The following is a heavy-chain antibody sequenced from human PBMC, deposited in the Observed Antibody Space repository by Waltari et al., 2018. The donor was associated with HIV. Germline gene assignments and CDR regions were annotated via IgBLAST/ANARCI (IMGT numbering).Heavy chain of an antibody. V-gene: IGHV3-74*01. CDR1: GLSVYKHW. Sequence: ERLVESGGGSVKTGGSLRLSGAASGLSVYKHWNGWVSQEPGKGLVWIARINSDGSTREYADAVKGRFVISRDNGRNTVYLQLNSLRVEDTAVYFCARASHYFEFSTFDGDYYFDLWGRGTRVAVSS. CDR3: ARASHYFEFSTFDGDYYFDL. J-gene: IGHJ4*02. D-gene: IGHD3-9*01. CDR2: INSDGSTR.